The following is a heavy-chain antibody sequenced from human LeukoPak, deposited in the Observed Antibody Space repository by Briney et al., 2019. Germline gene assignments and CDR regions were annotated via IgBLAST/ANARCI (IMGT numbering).Heavy chain of an antibody. CDR1: GYTFTGYY. J-gene: IGHJ2*01. CDR2: INPNSGGT. CDR3: ARDVRLYDSNGHWYFDL. Sequence: ASVKVSCKASGYTFTGYYIHWVRQAPGQGLEWMGWINPNSGGTNYAQKFQGRVTMTRDTSISTAYMELSRLRSDDTAVYYCARDVRLYDSNGHWYFDLWGRGTLVTVSS. D-gene: IGHD3-22*01. V-gene: IGHV1-2*02.